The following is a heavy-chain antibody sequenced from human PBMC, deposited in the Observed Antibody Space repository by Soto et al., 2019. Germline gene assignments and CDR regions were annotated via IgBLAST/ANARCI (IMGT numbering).Heavy chain of an antibody. Sequence: SETLSLTCTVSGGSISSYYWSWIRQPPGKGLEWIGYIYYSGSTNYNPSLKSRVTISVDTSKNQFSLKLSSVTAADTAVYYCARGGYSSGWYYFDSWGQGTLVTSPQ. J-gene: IGHJ4*02. D-gene: IGHD6-19*01. CDR1: GGSISSYY. V-gene: IGHV4-59*01. CDR2: IYYSGST. CDR3: ARGGYSSGWYYFDS.